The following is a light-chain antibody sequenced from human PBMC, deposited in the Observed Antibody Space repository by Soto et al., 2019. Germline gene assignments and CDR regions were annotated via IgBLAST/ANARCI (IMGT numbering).Light chain of an antibody. CDR1: QSVSRTY. CDR2: GAS. V-gene: IGKV3-20*01. Sequence: EIVLTQSPGTLSLSPGGRATLSCRASQSVSRTYLAWYQQKPGQAPRLLIYGASSRATGVPDRFSGSGSETYFTLTISRLEPEDFAVYFCQQYGSSRTWTFGQGTKVEIK. J-gene: IGKJ1*01. CDR3: QQYGSSRTWT.